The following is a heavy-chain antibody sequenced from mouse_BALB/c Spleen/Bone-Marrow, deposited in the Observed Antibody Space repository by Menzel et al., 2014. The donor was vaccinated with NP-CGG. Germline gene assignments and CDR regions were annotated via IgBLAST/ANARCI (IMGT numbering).Heavy chain of an antibody. CDR2: IDPENGDT. CDR3: NGNCYAMDY. V-gene: IGHV14-4*02. Sequence: VQLQQSGAELVRSGASVKLSCTASGFNIKDYYMHWVKQRPEQGLEWIGWIDPENGDTEYAPKFQCKATMTADTSSNTAYLQLSSLTSEDTAVYYCNGNCYAMDYWGQGTSVTVSS. CDR1: GFNIKDYY. D-gene: IGHD2-1*01. J-gene: IGHJ4*01.